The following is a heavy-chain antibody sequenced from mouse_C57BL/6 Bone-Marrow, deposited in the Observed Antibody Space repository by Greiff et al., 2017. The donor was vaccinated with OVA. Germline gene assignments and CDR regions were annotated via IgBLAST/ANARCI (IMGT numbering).Heavy chain of an antibody. CDR1: GYTFTSYG. CDR2: IYPRSGNT. CDR3: ASQTGSSGYFDV. Sequence: VQLQQSGAELARPGASVKLSCKASGYTFTSYGISWVKQRTGQGLEWIGEIYPRSGNTYYNEKFKGKATLTADKSSSTAYMELRSLTSEDSAVYFCASQTGSSGYFDVWGTGTTVTVSS. V-gene: IGHV1-81*01. J-gene: IGHJ1*03. D-gene: IGHD4-1*01.